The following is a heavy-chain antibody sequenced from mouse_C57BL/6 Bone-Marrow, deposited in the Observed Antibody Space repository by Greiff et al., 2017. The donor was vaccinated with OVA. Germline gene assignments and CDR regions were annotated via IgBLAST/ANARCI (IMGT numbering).Heavy chain of an antibody. CDR1: GYTFTSYW. D-gene: IGHD3-2*02. CDR2: LDPNSGGT. Sequence: VQLRQPGAELVKPGASVKLSCKASGYTFTSYWMHWVKQRPGRGLEWIGRLDPNSGGTEYNEKFKSKATLTVDKPSSTAYMQLSSLTSEDSAVYYCAIRQLRLRYYFDYWGQGTTLTVSS. J-gene: IGHJ2*01. V-gene: IGHV1-72*01. CDR3: AIRQLRLRYYFDY.